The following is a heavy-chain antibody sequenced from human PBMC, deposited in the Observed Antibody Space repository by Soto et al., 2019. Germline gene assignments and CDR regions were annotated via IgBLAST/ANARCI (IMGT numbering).Heavy chain of an antibody. CDR3: ARAVILLAAAGTYNWFDP. V-gene: IGHV4-4*02. CDR2: IYHSGST. Sequence: QVQLQESGPGLVKPSGTLSLTCAVSSGSISSSNWWSWVRQPPGKGLEWIGEIYHSGSTNYNPSLKSRVTISVDKSKNQFSLKLSSVTAADTAVYYCARAVILLAAAGTYNWFDPWGQGTLVTVSS. CDR1: SGSISSSNW. D-gene: IGHD6-13*01. J-gene: IGHJ5*02.